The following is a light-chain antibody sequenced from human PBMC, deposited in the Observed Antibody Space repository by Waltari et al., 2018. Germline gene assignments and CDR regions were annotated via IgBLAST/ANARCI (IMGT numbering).Light chain of an antibody. CDR1: QRVGSN. CDR3: QQYNSFWT. V-gene: IGKV3-15*01. J-gene: IGKJ1*01. Sequence: EIVMTQSPDTLSVSPGERATLPCGASQRVGSNLACYQQKPGQAPRLLIYHESTRATGIPARFSGSGSGTEFTLTISSLQPDDFATYYCQQYNSFWTFGQGTKVEIK. CDR2: HES.